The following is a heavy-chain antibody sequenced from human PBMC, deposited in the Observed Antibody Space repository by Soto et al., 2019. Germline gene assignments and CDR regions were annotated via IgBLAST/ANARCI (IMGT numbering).Heavy chain of an antibody. CDR3: VKDRMAYNSVWDPFDL. D-gene: IGHD1-20*01. CDR1: GFTFYSYA. J-gene: IGHJ3*01. V-gene: IGHV3-23*01. CDR2: IGSVGGDT. Sequence: EVQLLESGGGLVQPGGSLRLSCAASGFTFYSYAMSWVRQAPGKGLEWVSTIGSVGGDTYYADSVKGRFTISRDDSKNKRLLQMNSLRAEDTAVYYCVKDRMAYNSVWDPFDLWGKGTMVTVSS.